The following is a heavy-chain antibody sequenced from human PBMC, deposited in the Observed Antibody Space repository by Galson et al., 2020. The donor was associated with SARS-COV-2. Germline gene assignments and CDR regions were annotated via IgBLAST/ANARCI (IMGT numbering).Heavy chain of an antibody. CDR2: ISYDGNNK. D-gene: IGHD6-13*01. V-gene: IGHV3-30*04. CDR1: GFTFSSYA. Sequence: GESLKISCAASGFTFSSYAMHWVRQAPGKGLEWVALISYDGNNKFYADSVKGRFTISRDNSKNTLYLQMNSLRAEDTAIYYCVRRGGAPTGKDNWFDPWGQGTLVTVSS. CDR3: VRRGGAPTGKDNWFDP. J-gene: IGHJ5*02.